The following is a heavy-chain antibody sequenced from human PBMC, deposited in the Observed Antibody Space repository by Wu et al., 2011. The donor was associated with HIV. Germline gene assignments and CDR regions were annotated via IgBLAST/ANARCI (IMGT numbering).Heavy chain of an antibody. J-gene: IGHJ4*02. CDR1: EYTLTDLS. Sequence: QVQMVQSGAEVKKPGASVKVSCKVSEYTLTDLSMHWVRQAPGRGLEWMGGFDPIFGTANYAQKFQGRVTITADKSTSTAYMELSSLRSEDTAMYYCARDFGGDGDSWGQGTLVTVSS. V-gene: IGHV1-24*01. CDR2: FDPIFGTA. D-gene: IGHD2-21*01. CDR3: ARDFGGDGDS.